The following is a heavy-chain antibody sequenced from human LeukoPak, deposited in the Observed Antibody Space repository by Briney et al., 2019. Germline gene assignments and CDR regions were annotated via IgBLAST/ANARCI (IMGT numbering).Heavy chain of an antibody. Sequence: PGGSLRLSCAASGFTFSDYYMSWIRQAPGKGLEWVSYISSSGSTIYYADSVKGRFTISRDNAKNSLYLQMNSLRAEDTAVYYCARVPRSSVMDYYYYYYMDVWGKGTTVTVSS. CDR2: ISSSGSTI. J-gene: IGHJ6*03. V-gene: IGHV3-11*04. CDR1: GFTFSDYY. D-gene: IGHD6-6*01. CDR3: ARVPRSSVMDYYYYYYMDV.